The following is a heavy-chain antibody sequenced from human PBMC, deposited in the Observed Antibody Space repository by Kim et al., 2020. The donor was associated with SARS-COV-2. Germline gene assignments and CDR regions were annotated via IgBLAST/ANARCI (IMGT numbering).Heavy chain of an antibody. CDR2: IWYDGSNK. CDR1: GFTFSSYG. CDR3: ARDRTRVGATCFDY. V-gene: IGHV3-33*01. J-gene: IGHJ4*02. D-gene: IGHD1-26*01. Sequence: GGSLRLSCAASGFTFSSYGMHWVRQAPGKGLEWVAVIWYDGSNKYYADSVKGRFTISRDNSKNTLYLQMNSLRAEDTAVYYCARDRTRVGATCFDYWGQGTLVTVSS.